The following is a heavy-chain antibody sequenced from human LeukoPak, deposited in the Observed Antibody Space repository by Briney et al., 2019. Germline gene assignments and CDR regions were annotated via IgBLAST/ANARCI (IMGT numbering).Heavy chain of an antibody. J-gene: IGHJ3*02. CDR3: ARVLSGSYPDAFDI. CDR1: GYTFTGYY. Sequence: ASVKVSCTASGYTFTGYYMHWVRQAPGQGLEWMGWINPNSGGTNYAQTFQGRVTMTRDTSISTAYMELSRLRSDDTAVYYCARVLSGSYPDAFDIWGQGTMVTVSS. V-gene: IGHV1-2*02. CDR2: INPNSGGT. D-gene: IGHD1-26*01.